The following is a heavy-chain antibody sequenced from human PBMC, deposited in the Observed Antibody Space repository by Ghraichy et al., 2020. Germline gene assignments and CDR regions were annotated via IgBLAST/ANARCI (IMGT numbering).Heavy chain of an antibody. CDR3: AKDSTHQYQLLGLFDY. Sequence: GESLNISCAASGFTFSSYAMSWVRQAPGKGLEWVSAISGSGGSTYYADSVKGRFTISRDNSKNTLYLQMNSLRAEDTAVYYCAKDSTHQYQLLGLFDYWGQGTLVTVSS. CDR1: GFTFSSYA. D-gene: IGHD2-2*01. CDR2: ISGSGGST. J-gene: IGHJ4*02. V-gene: IGHV3-23*01.